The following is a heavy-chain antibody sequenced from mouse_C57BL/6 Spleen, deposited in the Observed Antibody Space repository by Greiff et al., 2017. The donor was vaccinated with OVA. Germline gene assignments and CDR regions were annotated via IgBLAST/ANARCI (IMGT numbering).Heavy chain of an antibody. CDR3: ARRGITTVGGVFDY. CDR2: INPGSGGT. CDR1: GYAFTNYL. V-gene: IGHV1-54*01. J-gene: IGHJ2*01. D-gene: IGHD1-1*01. Sequence: QVHVKQSGAELVRPGTSVKVSCKASGYAFTNYLIEWVKQRPGQGLEWIGVINPGSGGTNYNEKFKGKATLTADKSSSTAYMQLSSLTSEDSAVYFCARRGITTVGGVFDYWGQGTTLTVSS.